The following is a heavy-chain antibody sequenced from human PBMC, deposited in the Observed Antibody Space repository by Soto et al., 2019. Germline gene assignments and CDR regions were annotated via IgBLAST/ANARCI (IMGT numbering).Heavy chain of an antibody. D-gene: IGHD4-4*01. CDR2: IYYSGST. CDR1: GGSISSGGYY. J-gene: IGHJ5*02. CDR3: ARGSRAPFTGWFDP. V-gene: IGHV4-31*03. Sequence: QVQLQESGPGLVKPSQTLSLTCTVSGGSISSGGYYWSWIRQHPGKGLEWIGYIYYSGSTYYNPSLKGRVTISVDPSKTQFSRKLRSVTAADTAVYYCARGSRAPFTGWFDPWGQGTLVTVSS.